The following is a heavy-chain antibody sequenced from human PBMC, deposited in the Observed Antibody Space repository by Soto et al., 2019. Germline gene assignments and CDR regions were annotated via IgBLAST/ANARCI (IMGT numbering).Heavy chain of an antibody. Sequence: QVQLQESGPGLVKPSQTLSLTCTVSGGSISSGGYYWSWIRQHPGKGLEWIGYIYYSGSTYYNPSLKKRVTISVDTYKNQGTLKLSSVTAADTAVYWHARDYFGSENYYNPTLGMDVWGQGTTVTVSS. CDR3: ARDYFGSENYYNPTLGMDV. CDR1: GGSISSGGYY. D-gene: IGHD3-10*01. CDR2: IYYSGST. J-gene: IGHJ6*02. V-gene: IGHV4-31*03.